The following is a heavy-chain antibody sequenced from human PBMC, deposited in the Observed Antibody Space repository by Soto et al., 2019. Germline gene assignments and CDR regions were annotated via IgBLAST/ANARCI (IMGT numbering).Heavy chain of an antibody. CDR3: AKDPNGDYVGAFDI. CDR1: GFTFRGYA. J-gene: IGHJ3*02. D-gene: IGHD4-17*01. V-gene: IGHV3-23*01. Sequence: EVQLLESGGGLVQPGGSPRLSCAASGFTFRGYAMSWVRQAPGKGPEWVSSISAAGGSTYYADSVKGRFTISRDNSRATVFLQMNSLRAEDTALYYCAKDPNGDYVGAFDIWGQGTVVTVSS. CDR2: ISAAGGST.